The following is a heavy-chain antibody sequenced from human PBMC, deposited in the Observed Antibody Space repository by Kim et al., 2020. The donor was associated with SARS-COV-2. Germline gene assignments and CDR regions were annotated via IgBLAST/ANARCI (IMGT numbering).Heavy chain of an antibody. Sequence: GGSLRLSCAASRFTFSDYYMDWIRQAPGKGLEWVGRVSHNAKSYSTAYAASVKFTFTISRDDSKNSLYLHMNSLKTAATSVYYCTDVTGMDVWGHVTTVT. CDR3: TDVTGMDV. CDR1: RFTFSDYY. J-gene: IGHJ6*02. D-gene: IGHD4-4*01. V-gene: IGHV3-72*01. CDR2: VSHNAKSYST.